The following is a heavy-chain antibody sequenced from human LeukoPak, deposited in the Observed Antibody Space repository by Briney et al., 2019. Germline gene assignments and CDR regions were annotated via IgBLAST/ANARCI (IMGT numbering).Heavy chain of an antibody. CDR3: AKVRDYYYMDV. J-gene: IGHJ6*03. Sequence: GGSLRLSCAASGFTFSSYGMHWVRQAPGKGLEWVAFIRFDGSDKYYADSVKGRFTISRDNSKNTNTLYLQMTSLRLEDTAMYYCAKVRDYYYMDVWGKGTTVTVSS. V-gene: IGHV3-30*02. CDR2: IRFDGSDK. CDR1: GFTFSSYG. D-gene: IGHD3-10*01.